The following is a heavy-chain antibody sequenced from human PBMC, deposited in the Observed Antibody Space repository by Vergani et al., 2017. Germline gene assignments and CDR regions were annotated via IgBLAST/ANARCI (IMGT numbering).Heavy chain of an antibody. CDR2: IYYSGST. CDR1: GGSISSYY. CDR3: ARTITMVRGVIITPPWFDP. D-gene: IGHD3-10*01. V-gene: IGHV4-59*12. J-gene: IGHJ5*02. Sequence: QVQLQESGPGLVKPSETLSLTCTVSGGSISSYYWSWIRQPPGKGLEWIGYIYYSGSTNYNPSLKSRVTISVDTSKNQFSLKLSSVTAADTAVYYCARTITMVRGVIITPPWFDPWGQGTLVTVSS.